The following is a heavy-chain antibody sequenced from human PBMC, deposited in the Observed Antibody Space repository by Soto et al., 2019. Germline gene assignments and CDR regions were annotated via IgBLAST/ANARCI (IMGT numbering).Heavy chain of an antibody. Sequence: GESLKISCKGSGYNFTNHWIGWVRQMPGKGLEWMGVIFPGDSDTRYSPSFQGQVTISADKSTSTAYLQWGSLRASDTAMYYCARGYCTSISCYSTFNYWGQGTLVTVS. D-gene: IGHD2-2*01. CDR2: IFPGDSDT. J-gene: IGHJ4*01. CDR3: ARGYCTSISCYSTFNY. CDR1: GYNFTNHW. V-gene: IGHV5-51*01.